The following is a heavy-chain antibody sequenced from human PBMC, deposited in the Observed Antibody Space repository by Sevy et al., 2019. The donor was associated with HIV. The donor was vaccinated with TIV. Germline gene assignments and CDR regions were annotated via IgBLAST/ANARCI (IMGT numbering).Heavy chain of an antibody. CDR1: GFTFSKYS. J-gene: IGHJ4*02. Sequence: GGSLRLSCAASGFTFSKYSMSWVRQPPGKGLEWVSTLSFGCGEINHANAVKGRFTISRDNSKNSLYLQMNNLRAEDTAVYYCAREGCTKPHDYWGQGTLVTVSS. CDR2: LSFGCGEI. D-gene: IGHD2-8*01. CDR3: AREGCTKPHDY. V-gene: IGHV3-23*01.